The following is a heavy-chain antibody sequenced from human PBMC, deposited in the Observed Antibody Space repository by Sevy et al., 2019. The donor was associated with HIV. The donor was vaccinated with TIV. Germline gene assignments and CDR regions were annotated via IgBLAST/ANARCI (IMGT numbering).Heavy chain of an antibody. CDR2: MNHSDST. V-gene: IGHV4-34*01. J-gene: IGHJ4*02. CDR3: AREISGVCCTFDY. CDR1: GGSFSGYY. D-gene: IGHD3-3*02. Sequence: SEILSLSCAVYGGSFSGYYWSWIRQPPGKGLEWIGEMNHSDSTNYNPSLKSRVTISVDTSKNQFSLKLHSVTAADTAVYYCAREISGVCCTFDYWSQGTLVTVSS.